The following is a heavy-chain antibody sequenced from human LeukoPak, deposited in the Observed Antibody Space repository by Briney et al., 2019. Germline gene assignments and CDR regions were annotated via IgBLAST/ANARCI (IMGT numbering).Heavy chain of an antibody. CDR3: AKGARVGAGRYYFDY. V-gene: IGHV3-23*01. D-gene: IGHD3-10*01. CDR2: ISGSGGST. Sequence: PGGSLRLSCAASGFTFSSFALSWVRQAPGKGLEWVSSISGSGGSTYSADSVKGRFTISRDSSKNTLYLQMNSLRADDTAVYCCAKGARVGAGRYYFDYWGQGTLVTVSS. CDR1: GFTFSSFA. J-gene: IGHJ4*02.